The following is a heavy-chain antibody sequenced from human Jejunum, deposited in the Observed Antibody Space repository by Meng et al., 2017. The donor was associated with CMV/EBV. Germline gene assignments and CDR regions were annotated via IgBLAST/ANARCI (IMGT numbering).Heavy chain of an antibody. Sequence: PLTQSRAGLLYPSASLSLSCRVYGGAFSRSYWSWIRQPPGKGLELIAEINHSGSTNYHPSLKSRVTISLDTSNSHFSLKLTSVTAADTAVYFCARGGGDPIRGVLPFDYWGQGTLVTVSS. CDR1: GGAFSRSY. CDR3: ARGGGDPIRGVLPFDY. D-gene: IGHD2-21*01. V-gene: IGHV4-34*01. J-gene: IGHJ4*02. CDR2: INHSGST.